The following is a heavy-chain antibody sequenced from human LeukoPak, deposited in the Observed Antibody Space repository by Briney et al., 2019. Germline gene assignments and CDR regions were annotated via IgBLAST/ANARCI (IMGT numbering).Heavy chain of an antibody. CDR3: AREGRDGYNYDY. Sequence: GGSLRLSCAASGFTFSSYEMNWVRQAPGKGLEWVSYISSSGSTIYYADSVKGRFTISRDNAKNSLYLQMISLRAEDTAVYYCAREGRDGYNYDYWGQGTLVTVSS. CDR2: ISSSGSTI. J-gene: IGHJ4*02. CDR1: GFTFSSYE. V-gene: IGHV3-48*03. D-gene: IGHD5-24*01.